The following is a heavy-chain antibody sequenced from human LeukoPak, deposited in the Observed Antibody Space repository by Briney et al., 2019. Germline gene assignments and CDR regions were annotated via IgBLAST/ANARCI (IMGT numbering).Heavy chain of an antibody. CDR3: AGLDNSGYYFIDY. D-gene: IGHD3-22*01. CDR2: IFYSGST. CDR1: GGSISSRHCY. Sequence: SETLSLTCTVSGGSISSRHCYWGWIRQPPGKGLEWIGSIFYSGSTYYNPSLKSRVTISVDTSKNQFSLKLTSVTAAGTAVYYCAGLDNSGYYFIDYWGQGTLVTVSS. J-gene: IGHJ4*02. V-gene: IGHV4-39*01.